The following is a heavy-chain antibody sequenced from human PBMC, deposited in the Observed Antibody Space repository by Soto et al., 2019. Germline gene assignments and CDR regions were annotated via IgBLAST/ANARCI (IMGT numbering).Heavy chain of an antibody. CDR1: GFTFSNAW. Sequence: GGSLRLSCAASGFTFSNAWMNWVRQAPGKGLEWVGRIKSKTGGGTTDYAAPVKGRFTISRDDSKNTLYLQMNSLKTEDTAVYYCTTQYDILTGFQNYWGQGTLVTVSS. CDR2: IKSKTGGGTT. CDR3: TTQYDILTGFQNY. J-gene: IGHJ4*02. D-gene: IGHD3-9*01. V-gene: IGHV3-15*07.